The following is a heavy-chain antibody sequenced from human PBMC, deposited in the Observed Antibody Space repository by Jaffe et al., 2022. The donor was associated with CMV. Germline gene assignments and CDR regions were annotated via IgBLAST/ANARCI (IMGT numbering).Heavy chain of an antibody. CDR2: ISGSGGST. CDR3: AKDSYSGSYLTPSPFDY. D-gene: IGHD1-26*01. Sequence: EVQLLESGGGLVQPGGSLRLSCAASGFTFSSYAMSWVRQAPGKGLEWVSAISGSGGSTYYADSVKGRFTISRDNSKNTLYLQMNSLRAEDTAVYYCAKDSYSGSYLTPSPFDYWGQGTLVTVSS. J-gene: IGHJ4*02. CDR1: GFTFSSYA. V-gene: IGHV3-23*01.